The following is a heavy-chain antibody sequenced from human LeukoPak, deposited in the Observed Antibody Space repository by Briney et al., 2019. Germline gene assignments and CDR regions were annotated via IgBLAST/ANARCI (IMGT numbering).Heavy chain of an antibody. CDR1: GFAFSSYA. D-gene: IGHD6-13*01. CDR2: ISGSGGST. J-gene: IGHJ3*02. CDR3: AKTKGSSWYWPAFDI. Sequence: PGGSLRLSCAASGFAFSSYAMSWVRQAPGKGLEWVSAISGSGGSTYYADSVKGRFTISRDNSKNTLYLQMNSLRAEDTAVYYCAKTKGSSWYWPAFDIWGQGTMVTVPS. V-gene: IGHV3-23*01.